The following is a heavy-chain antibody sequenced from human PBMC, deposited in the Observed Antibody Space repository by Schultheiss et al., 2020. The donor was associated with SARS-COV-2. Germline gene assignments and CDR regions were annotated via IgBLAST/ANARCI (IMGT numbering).Heavy chain of an antibody. CDR1: GFTFDDYA. CDR3: ARESGGFKMVRGVAGGMDV. V-gene: IGHV3-43D*04. CDR2: ISWDGGST. J-gene: IGHJ6*02. Sequence: GGSLRLSCAASGFTFDDYAMHWVRQAPGKGLEWVSLISWDGGSTYYADSVKGRFTISRDNAKNSLYLQMNSLRAEDTAVYYCARESGGFKMVRGVAGGMDVWGQGTTVTVSS. D-gene: IGHD3-10*01.